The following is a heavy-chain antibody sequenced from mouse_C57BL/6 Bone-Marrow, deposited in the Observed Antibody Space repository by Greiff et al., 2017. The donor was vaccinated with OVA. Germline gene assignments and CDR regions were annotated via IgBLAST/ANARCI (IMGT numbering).Heavy chain of an antibody. CDR2: FYPGSGSI. D-gene: IGHD2-12*01. Sequence: VKLMKSGAELVKPGASVKLSCKASGYTFTEYTIHWVKQRSGQGLEWIGWFYPGSGSIKYNEKFKDKATLTADKSSSTVYMELSRLTSEDSAVYFWARHEEGIYDGGYWYFDVWGTGTTVTVSS. CDR3: ARHEEGIYDGGYWYFDV. J-gene: IGHJ1*03. CDR1: GYTFTEYT. V-gene: IGHV1-62-2*01.